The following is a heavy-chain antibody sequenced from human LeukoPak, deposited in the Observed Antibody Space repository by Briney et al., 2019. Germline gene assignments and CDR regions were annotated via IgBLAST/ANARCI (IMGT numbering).Heavy chain of an antibody. CDR2: IYHSGST. V-gene: IGHV4-30-2*01. Sequence: SETLSLTCAVSGGSISSGGYSWSWIRQPPGKGLEWIGYIYHSGSTYYNPSLKSRVTISVDRSKNQYSLKLSPVTAADTAVYYCATLGPVDYWGQGTLVTDCS. CDR1: GGSISSGGYS. CDR3: ATLGPVDY. J-gene: IGHJ4*02.